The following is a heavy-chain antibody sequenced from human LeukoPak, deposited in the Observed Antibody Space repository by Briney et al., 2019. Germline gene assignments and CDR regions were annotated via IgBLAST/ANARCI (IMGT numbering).Heavy chain of an antibody. Sequence: GRSLRLSCAASGFTFDDFGMHWVRQGPGKGLEWVSGISWNSGTIGYADSVKGRFTISRDNSKNTVSLQMNSLRVEDTAVYYCTRDHITSWQIDFWGQGTMVTVSS. CDR1: GFTFDDFG. CDR3: TRDHITSWQIDF. J-gene: IGHJ4*02. CDR2: ISWNSGTI. D-gene: IGHD2-2*01. V-gene: IGHV3-9*01.